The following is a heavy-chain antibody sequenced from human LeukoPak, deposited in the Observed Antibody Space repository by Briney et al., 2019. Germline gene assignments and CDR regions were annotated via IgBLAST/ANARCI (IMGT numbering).Heavy chain of an antibody. CDR2: INHSGST. CDR3: ARGEGVLLWFGESPDAFDI. CDR1: GGSFSGYY. D-gene: IGHD3-10*01. V-gene: IGHV4-34*01. J-gene: IGHJ3*02. Sequence: PSETLSLTCAVYGGSFSGYYWSWIRQPPGKGLEWIGEINHSGSTNYNPSLKSRVTISVDTSKNQFSLKLSSVTAADTAAYYCARGEGVLLWFGESPDAFDIWGQGTMVTVSS.